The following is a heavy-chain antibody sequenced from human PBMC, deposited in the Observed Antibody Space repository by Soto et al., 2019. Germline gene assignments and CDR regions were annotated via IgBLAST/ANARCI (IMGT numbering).Heavy chain of an antibody. CDR2: IFHSGST. V-gene: IGHV4-30-4*01. CDR1: GGSISSGDYY. CDR3: AREKYDFWRGYSLSLDS. Sequence: QVQLQESGPRLIKPSQTLSLSCTVSGGSISSGDYYWTWIRQPPGKGLEWIGYIFHSGSTNDNPSLKSRVSLSIDTSKNQFSLKLRSVTVSDTAVYFCAREKYDFWRGYSLSLDSWGQGTLVTVSS. D-gene: IGHD3-3*01. J-gene: IGHJ4*02.